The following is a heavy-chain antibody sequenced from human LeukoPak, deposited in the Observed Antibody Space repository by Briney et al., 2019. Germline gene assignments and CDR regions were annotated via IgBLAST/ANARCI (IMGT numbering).Heavy chain of an antibody. CDR2: ISSSSSYI. V-gene: IGHV3-21*01. Sequence: NPGGSLRLSCAASGFTFSSYSMNWVRQAPGKGLEWVSSISSSSSYIYYADSVKGRFTISRDNAKNSLYLQMNSLRAEDTAVYYCARDRVMITFGGVTFDPWGQGTLVTVSS. CDR3: ARDRVMITFGGVTFDP. J-gene: IGHJ5*02. D-gene: IGHD3-16*01. CDR1: GFTFSSYS.